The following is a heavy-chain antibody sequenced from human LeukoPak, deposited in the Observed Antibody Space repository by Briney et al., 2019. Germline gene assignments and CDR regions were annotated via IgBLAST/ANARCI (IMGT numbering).Heavy chain of an antibody. CDR2: ISGSGGST. V-gene: IGHV3-23*01. CDR3: AKDWTRDSSSWSPQDY. Sequence: GGSLRLSCAASGFTFSSYAMSWVRQAPGKGLEWVSAISGSGGSTYYADSVKGRFTISRDNSKNTLYLQMNSLRAEDTAVYYCAKDWTRDSSSWSPQDYWGQGTLVTVSS. J-gene: IGHJ4*02. D-gene: IGHD6-13*01. CDR1: GFTFSSYA.